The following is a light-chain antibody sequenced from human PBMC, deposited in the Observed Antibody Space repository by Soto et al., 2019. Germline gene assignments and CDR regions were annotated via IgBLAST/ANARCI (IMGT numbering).Light chain of an antibody. CDR3: QQYNSYS. Sequence: DIQMTQSPSSLSASVRDRVTITCRASQSISSYLNWYQQKPGKAPKLLIYAASSLQSGVPSRFSGSGSGTEFTLTISSLQPDDFATYYCQQYNSYSFGGGTKVDIK. CDR2: AAS. J-gene: IGKJ4*01. V-gene: IGKV1-5*01. CDR1: QSISSY.